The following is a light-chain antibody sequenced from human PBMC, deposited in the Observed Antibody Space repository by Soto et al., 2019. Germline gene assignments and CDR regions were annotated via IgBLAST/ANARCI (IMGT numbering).Light chain of an antibody. CDR3: QQYNKWPRT. Sequence: EIVLTQSPATLSLSPGERGTLSCRASESVTNYLAWYQQKPGQAPRLLVYDVSNRATGTPARFSGGGSGTEFTLTISSLQSEDFAVYYCQQYNKWPRTFGQGTKVDIK. V-gene: IGKV3D-15*01. J-gene: IGKJ1*01. CDR2: DVS. CDR1: ESVTNY.